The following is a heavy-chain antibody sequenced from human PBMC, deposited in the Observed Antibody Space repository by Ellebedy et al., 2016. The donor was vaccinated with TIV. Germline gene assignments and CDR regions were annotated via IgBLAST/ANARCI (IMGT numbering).Heavy chain of an antibody. D-gene: IGHD4-17*01. CDR1: GFTFSSYA. V-gene: IGHV3-64*04. Sequence: GGSLRLSXSASGFTFSSYAMHWVRQAPGKGLEYVSVISSNGGSTYYADSVKGRFTISRDNAKNSLYLQMNSLRDEDTAVYYCARDLGEAGPGMDVWGQGTTVTVSS. J-gene: IGHJ6*02. CDR2: ISSNGGST. CDR3: ARDLGEAGPGMDV.